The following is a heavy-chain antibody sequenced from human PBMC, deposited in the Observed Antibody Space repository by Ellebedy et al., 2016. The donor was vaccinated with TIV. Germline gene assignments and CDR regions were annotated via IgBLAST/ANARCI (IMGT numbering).Heavy chain of an antibody. J-gene: IGHJ6*02. D-gene: IGHD5-12*01. V-gene: IGHV1-69*13. CDR3: ARGAAVATIRLYYYYGMDV. CDR1: GGTFSSYA. CDR2: IIPIFGTA. Sequence: ASVKVSCXASGGTFSSYAISWVRQAPGQGLEWMGGIIPIFGTANYAQKLQGRVTITADESTSTAYMELSSLRSEDTAVYYCARGAAVATIRLYYYYGMDVWGQGTTVTVSS.